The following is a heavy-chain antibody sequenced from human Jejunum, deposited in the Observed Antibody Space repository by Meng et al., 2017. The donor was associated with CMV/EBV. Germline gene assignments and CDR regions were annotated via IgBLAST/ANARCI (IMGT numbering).Heavy chain of an antibody. Sequence: SGFPFRDSTLPWVRQASGKGLEWVGRIRPKVDNYVTGYGASVKGRFTISRDDSKNTAYLQLKSLKPEDTAVYYCTRGGSGWYFDHWGQGTLVTVSS. CDR1: GFPFRDST. CDR2: IRPKVDNYVT. J-gene: IGHJ4*02. D-gene: IGHD6-19*01. V-gene: IGHV3-73*01. CDR3: TRGGSGWYFDH.